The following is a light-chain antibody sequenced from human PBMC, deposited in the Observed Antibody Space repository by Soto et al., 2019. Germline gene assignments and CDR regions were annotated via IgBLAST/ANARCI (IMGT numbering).Light chain of an antibody. J-gene: IGLJ1*01. CDR1: SSVVGAYNS. Sequence: QSLLAQPASVSGSPGQSITISCTGTSSVVGAYNSVSWYQQHPHRAPQVIIYKGTQRPSGVSNRFSGSTSGNAASLTISALQTDDEADYFCCSSATESAYVGGNGTKVTVL. CDR2: KGT. V-gene: IGLV2-23*01. CDR3: CSSATESAYV.